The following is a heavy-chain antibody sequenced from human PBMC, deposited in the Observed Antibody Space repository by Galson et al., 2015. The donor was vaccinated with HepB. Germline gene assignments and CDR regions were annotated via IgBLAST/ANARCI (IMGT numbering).Heavy chain of an antibody. V-gene: IGHV4-34*01. D-gene: IGHD5/OR15-5a*01. J-gene: IGHJ6*02. CDR3: AGGVYVYDQGIYDNYYSAMDV. Sequence: ETLSLTCAVYGGSLSSYYWSWIRQSPGKGLEWIGEINHSGSTNYNPSLKSRVTISVDTSKNQRSLKLNSVVAADTAIYYCAGGVYVYDQGIYDNYYSAMDVWGQGTTVTVSS. CDR1: GGSLSSYY. CDR2: INHSGST.